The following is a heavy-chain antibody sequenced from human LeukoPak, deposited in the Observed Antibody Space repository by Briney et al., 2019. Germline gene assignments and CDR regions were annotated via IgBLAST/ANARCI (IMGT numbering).Heavy chain of an antibody. Sequence: GGSLRLSCAASGFTLSSYAMSWVRQAPGKGLEWVSAISGSGGSTYYADSVKGRFTISRDNSKNTLYLQMNSLRAEDTAVYYCAKGRYCSGGSCYTVSYYYYGMDVWGQGTTVTVSS. CDR3: AKGRYCSGGSCYTVSYYYYGMDV. CDR1: GFTLSSYA. V-gene: IGHV3-23*01. CDR2: ISGSGGST. J-gene: IGHJ6*02. D-gene: IGHD2-15*01.